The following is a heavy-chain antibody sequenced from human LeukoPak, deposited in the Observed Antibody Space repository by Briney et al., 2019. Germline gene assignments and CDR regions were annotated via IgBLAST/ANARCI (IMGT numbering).Heavy chain of an antibody. Sequence: GGSLRLSCSASGFTFSSYSVHWVRQAPGKGLEYVSGIGNSGGSTSYADSVKGRFTISRDNSKNTLYLQMSSLTAEDTALYYCVHSPRIAASHPWGEGTLVTVSS. CDR2: IGNSGGST. J-gene: IGHJ5*02. CDR3: VHSPRIAASHP. D-gene: IGHD6-13*01. CDR1: GFTFSSYS. V-gene: IGHV3-64D*08.